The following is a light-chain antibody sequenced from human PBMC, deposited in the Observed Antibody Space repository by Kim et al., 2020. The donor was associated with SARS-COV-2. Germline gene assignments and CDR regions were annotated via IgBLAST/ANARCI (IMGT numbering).Light chain of an antibody. CDR2: AAS. J-gene: IGKJ1*01. CDR1: PGISNY. Sequence: ASVGDGVTITCRASPGISNYLAWYQQKPGEAPKLLIYAASTLQFGVSTLFSGSGSGTEFTLTISDLQPEDVATYYCQKYDTAPWTFGHGTKVDIK. V-gene: IGKV1-27*01. CDR3: QKYDTAPWT.